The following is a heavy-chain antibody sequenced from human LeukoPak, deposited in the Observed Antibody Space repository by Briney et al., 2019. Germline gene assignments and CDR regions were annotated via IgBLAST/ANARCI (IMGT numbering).Heavy chain of an antibody. Sequence: GRSLRLSCAASRFGFDDYAMHWVRHAPGKGLEWGSGISWNSDIIAYADSVKGRFTISRYNAKNSLFLQVTSLRTEDMALYYCTKGQGPSIFYYMDVWGKGTTVTVSS. CDR3: TKGQGPSIFYYMDV. V-gene: IGHV3-9*03. J-gene: IGHJ6*03. CDR2: ISWNSDII. CDR1: RFGFDDYA.